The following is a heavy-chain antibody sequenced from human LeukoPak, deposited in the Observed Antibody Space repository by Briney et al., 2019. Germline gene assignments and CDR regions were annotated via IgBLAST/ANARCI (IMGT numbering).Heavy chain of an antibody. Sequence: ASVKVSCTASGYTFTSYDINWVRQATGQGLEWMGLMNPNSGNTGYAQKFHGRVTITRNTSISTAYMELSSLRSEDTAVYYCARGVIAVAGLGDDAFDIWGQGTMVTVSS. CDR1: GYTFTSYD. D-gene: IGHD6-19*01. CDR3: ARGVIAVAGLGDDAFDI. CDR2: MNPNSGNT. V-gene: IGHV1-8*03. J-gene: IGHJ3*02.